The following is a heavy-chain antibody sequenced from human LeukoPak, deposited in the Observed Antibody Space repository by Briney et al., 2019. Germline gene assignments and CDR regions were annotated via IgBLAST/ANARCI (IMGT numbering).Heavy chain of an antibody. D-gene: IGHD6-13*01. CDR1: GGSMSSSNSY. V-gene: IGHV4-39*01. CDR3: ARHVTLTGIPLRQPNWFDP. CDR2: MYYSGST. Sequence: SETLSLTCTVSGGSMSSSNSYWGWIRQPPGKGLEWIGRMYYSGSTYYNPSLKSRVTISVDTSKNEFSLKLSSVTAADTAVYYCARHVTLTGIPLRQPNWFDPWGKGTLVTVSS. J-gene: IGHJ5*02.